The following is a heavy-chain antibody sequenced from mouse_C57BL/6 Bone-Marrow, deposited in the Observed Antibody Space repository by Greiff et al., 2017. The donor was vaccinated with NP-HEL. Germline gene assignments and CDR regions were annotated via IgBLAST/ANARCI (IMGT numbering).Heavy chain of an antibody. Sequence: QVQLQQPGAELVRPGTSVKLSCKASGYTFTSYWMHWVKQRPGQGLEWIGVIDPSDSYTNYNHTFKGKATLTVDTSSSTAYMQLSSLTSEDSAVYYCARRSCYFDYGGQGTTLTVSS. V-gene: IGHV1-59*01. CDR3: ARRSCYFDY. J-gene: IGHJ2*01. CDR1: GYTFTSYW. D-gene: IGHD3-3*01. CDR2: IDPSDSYT.